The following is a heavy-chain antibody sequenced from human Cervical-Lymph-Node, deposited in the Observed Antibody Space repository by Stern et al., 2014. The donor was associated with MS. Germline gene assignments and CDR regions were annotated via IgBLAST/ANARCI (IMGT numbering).Heavy chain of an antibody. J-gene: IGHJ4*02. D-gene: IGHD3-3*01. CDR2: ILYDGSNQ. CDR1: GFTFSSSG. V-gene: IGHV3-30*18. CDR3: AKEYDFWSGSLIDY. Sequence: DQLVESGGGVVQPGRSLRLSCAASGFTFSSSGMHWVRQAPGKGLEWVAVILYDGSNQYYADSVKGRFTISRDNNKNTLYLQMNSLRAEDTAVYYCAKEYDFWSGSLIDYWGQGTLVTVSS.